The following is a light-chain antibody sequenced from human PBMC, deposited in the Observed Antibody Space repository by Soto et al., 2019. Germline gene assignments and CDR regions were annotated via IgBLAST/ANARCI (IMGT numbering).Light chain of an antibody. CDR1: QSISND. V-gene: IGKV3-15*01. J-gene: IGKJ1*01. CDR3: QQYNNWPPRT. CDR2: DAS. Sequence: ILMTQSPATLSVSPGERATHSCRASQSISNDLAWYQQKPGQAPRLLIYDASTRATGIPARFSGSGSGTEFTLTISGLQSEDFAVYYCQQYNNWPPRTFGQGTKVEIK.